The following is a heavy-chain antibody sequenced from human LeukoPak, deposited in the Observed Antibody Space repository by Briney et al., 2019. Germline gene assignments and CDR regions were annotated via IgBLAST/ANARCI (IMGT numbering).Heavy chain of an antibody. Sequence: GGSLRLSCVASGFTLSSYAVSWVRQAPGKGLQWVSSLGISGDYAWYAGSVKGRFTISRDNSKNTLYLQMNSLRVEDTAVYYCAKLRFPYFDYWGQGTLVTVSS. CDR1: GFTLSSYA. CDR3: AKLRFPYFDY. J-gene: IGHJ4*02. D-gene: IGHD4-17*01. V-gene: IGHV3-23*01. CDR2: LGISGDYA.